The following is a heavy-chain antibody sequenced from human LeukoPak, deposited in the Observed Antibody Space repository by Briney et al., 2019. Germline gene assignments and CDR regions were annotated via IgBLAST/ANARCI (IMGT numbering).Heavy chain of an antibody. Sequence: SQTLSLTCTVSGVSISSGSYYWSWIRQPAGKGLEWIGRIYTSGSTNYNPSLKSRVTISVDTSKNQFPLKLSSVTAADTAVYYCARIAAAGPSYYYYYMDVWGKGTTVTVSS. CDR3: ARIAAAGPSYYYYYMDV. V-gene: IGHV4-61*02. J-gene: IGHJ6*03. CDR1: GVSISSGSYY. D-gene: IGHD6-13*01. CDR2: IYTSGST.